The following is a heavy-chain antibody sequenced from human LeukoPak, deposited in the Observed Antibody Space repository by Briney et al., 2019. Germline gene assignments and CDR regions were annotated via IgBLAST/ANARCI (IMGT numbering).Heavy chain of an antibody. Sequence: GGSLRLSCAASGFTFSSYAMSWVRQAPGKGLEWVSAISGSGGSTYYADSVKARFTISRDNSKNTLYLQMNSLRAEDTAVYYCAKAPPYDYVWGSYRKPDYWGQGTLVTVSS. V-gene: IGHV3-23*01. CDR3: AKAPPYDYVWGSYRKPDY. CDR2: ISGSGGST. J-gene: IGHJ4*02. CDR1: GFTFSSYA. D-gene: IGHD3-16*02.